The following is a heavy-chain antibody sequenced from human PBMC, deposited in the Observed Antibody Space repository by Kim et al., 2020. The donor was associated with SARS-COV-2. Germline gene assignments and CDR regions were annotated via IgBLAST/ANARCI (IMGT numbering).Heavy chain of an antibody. J-gene: IGHJ4*02. Sequence: SVKGRFNISRDNSKTTLYLQMNSLRAEDTAVYYCARDLMVQGVMEYYFDYWGQGTLVTVSS. D-gene: IGHD3-10*01. CDR3: ARDLMVQGVMEYYFDY. V-gene: IGHV3-30*07.